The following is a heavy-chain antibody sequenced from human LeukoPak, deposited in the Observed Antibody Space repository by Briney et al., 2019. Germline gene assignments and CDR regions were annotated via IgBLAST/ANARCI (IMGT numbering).Heavy chain of an antibody. V-gene: IGHV1-24*01. J-gene: IGHJ4*02. CDR2: FDPEDGET. CDR3: ATGARWELRNDY. D-gene: IGHD1-26*01. Sequence: ASVKVSCKVSGYTLTELSMHWVRQAPGKGLEWMGGFDPEDGETVYAQKFQGRVTMTEDTSTDTAYMELSSLRSEDTAVYYCATGARWELRNDYWGQGTLVTVSS. CDR1: GYTLTELS.